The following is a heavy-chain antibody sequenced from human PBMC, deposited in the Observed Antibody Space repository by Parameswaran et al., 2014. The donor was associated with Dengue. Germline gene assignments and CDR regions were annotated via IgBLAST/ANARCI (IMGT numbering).Heavy chain of an antibody. V-gene: IGHV4-59*01. CDR1: AISSA. Sequence: AISSARWIRQPPGKGLEWIGYIYYSGSTNYNPSLKSRVTISVDTSKNQFSLKLSSVTAADTAVYYCASIVGASWTRFDPWGQGTLVTVSS. J-gene: IGHJ5*02. D-gene: IGHD1-26*01. CDR3: ASIVGASWTRFDP. CDR2: IYYSGST.